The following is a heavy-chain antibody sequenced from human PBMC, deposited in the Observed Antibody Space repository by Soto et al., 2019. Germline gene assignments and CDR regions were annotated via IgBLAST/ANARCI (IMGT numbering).Heavy chain of an antibody. CDR1: GFSLSTSGVG. CDR2: IYWDDDK. Sequence: QITLKESGPTLVKPTQTLTLTCTFSGFSLSTSGVGVGWIRQPPGKALEWLALIYWDDDKRYSPSLKSRLTITQDTSKNQVVLTMTNMDPVDTATYYCAHSFIAAAGTASLTRSMCWFDPWGQGTLVTVSS. CDR3: AHSFIAAAGTASLTRSMCWFDP. V-gene: IGHV2-5*02. D-gene: IGHD6-13*01. J-gene: IGHJ5*02.